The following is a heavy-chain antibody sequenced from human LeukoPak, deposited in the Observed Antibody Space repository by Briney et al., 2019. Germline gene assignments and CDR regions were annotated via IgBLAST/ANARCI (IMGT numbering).Heavy chain of an antibody. J-gene: IGHJ5*02. V-gene: IGHV3-48*01. CDR2: ISSSSGTI. D-gene: IGHD2-8*01. CDR3: ARPGSVYATDWFDP. Sequence: GGSLRLSCAASGFTFSSYSMNWVRQAPGKGLEWVSFISSSSGTIYYADSVKGRFTISRDNAKNSLYLQMNSLRAEDTAVYYCARPGSVYATDWFDPWGQGTLVTVSS. CDR1: GFTFSSYS.